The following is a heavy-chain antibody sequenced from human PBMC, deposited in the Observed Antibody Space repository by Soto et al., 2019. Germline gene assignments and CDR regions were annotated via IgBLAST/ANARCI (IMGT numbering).Heavy chain of an antibody. CDR2: INPNSGGT. CDR1: GYTFTGYY. V-gene: IGHV1-2*02. D-gene: IGHD6-6*01. Sequence: ASVKVSCKASGYTFTGYYMHWVRQAPGQGLEWMGWINPNSGGTNYTQKFQGRVTMTRDTSISTAYMELSRLRSDDTAVYYCAALSIAARPSNWFDPWGQGTLVTVSS. J-gene: IGHJ5*02. CDR3: AALSIAARPSNWFDP.